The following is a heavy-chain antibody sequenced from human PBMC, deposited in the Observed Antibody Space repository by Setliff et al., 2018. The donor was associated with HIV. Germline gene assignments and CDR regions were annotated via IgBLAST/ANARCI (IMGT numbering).Heavy chain of an antibody. CDR2: IYISGTT. D-gene: IGHD2-15*01. CDR1: GGSISTSY. Sequence: SETLSLTCTVSGGSISTSYWNWIRQPPGMGLEWIAYIYISGTTNYNPSLKSRVTISLDTSRNQFSLKLGSVTAADTAMYYCAREHCSGGSCDGFDIWGQGTMVTVSS. J-gene: IGHJ3*02. CDR3: AREHCSGGSCDGFDI. V-gene: IGHV4-4*09.